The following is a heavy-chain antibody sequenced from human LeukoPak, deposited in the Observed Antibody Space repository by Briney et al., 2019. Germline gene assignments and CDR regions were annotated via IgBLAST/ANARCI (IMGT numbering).Heavy chain of an antibody. CDR3: ARVWHYDSSGYFPHDAFDI. D-gene: IGHD3-22*01. J-gene: IGHJ3*02. CDR2: IDYRGTT. V-gene: IGHV4-39*02. CDR1: GASISSTNFY. Sequence: SETLSLTCTISGASISSTNFYWGWIRQSPGKGLEWIGNIDYRGTTYYNPSLKSRVTISADTGHLFLRVTSVTAADTAVYYCARVWHYDSSGYFPHDAFDIWGQGTMVTVSS.